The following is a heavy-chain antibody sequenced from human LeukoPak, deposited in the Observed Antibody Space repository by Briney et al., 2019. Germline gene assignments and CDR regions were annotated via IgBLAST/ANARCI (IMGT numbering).Heavy chain of an antibody. CDR2: ISYDGSNK. D-gene: IGHD3-22*01. Sequence: GGSLRLSCAASGFTFSSYGMHWVRQAPGKGLEWVAVISYDGSNKYYADSVKGRFTISRDNSKNTLYLQMNSLRAGDTAVYYCAKVFDSSGYPSFDYWGQGTLVTVSS. CDR3: AKVFDSSGYPSFDY. CDR1: GFTFSSYG. J-gene: IGHJ4*02. V-gene: IGHV3-30*18.